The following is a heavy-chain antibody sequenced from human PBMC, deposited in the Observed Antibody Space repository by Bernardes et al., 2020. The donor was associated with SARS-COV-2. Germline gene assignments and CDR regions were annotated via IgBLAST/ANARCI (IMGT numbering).Heavy chain of an antibody. CDR1: GGSFSGSY. D-gene: IGHD6-19*01. CDR2: INHSGST. Sequence: SETLSLTCAVYGGSFSGSYWSWIRQPPGKGLEWIGEINHSGSTNYNPSLKSRVTISVDTSKNQFSLKLSAVTAADTAVYYCARGKSIAVAGYFDCWGQGTLVTVSS. CDR3: ARGKSIAVAGYFDC. V-gene: IGHV4-34*01. J-gene: IGHJ4*02.